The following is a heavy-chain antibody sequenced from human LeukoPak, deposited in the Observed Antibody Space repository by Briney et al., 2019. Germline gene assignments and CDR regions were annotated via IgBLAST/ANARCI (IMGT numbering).Heavy chain of an antibody. CDR1: GCTFGIYG. J-gene: IGHJ4*02. Sequence: GGSLRLSCGASGCTFGIYGTHWVRQEPGKGLEWVAVIWYDGSNKYYTDSVKGQFTISRDNSKNTLYLQMISMRAEDTAVYYCAIGDNDKSVSFGYWGQGTLVSVSS. D-gene: IGHD3/OR15-3a*01. CDR3: AIGDNDKSVSFGY. CDR2: IWYDGSNK. V-gene: IGHV3-33*01.